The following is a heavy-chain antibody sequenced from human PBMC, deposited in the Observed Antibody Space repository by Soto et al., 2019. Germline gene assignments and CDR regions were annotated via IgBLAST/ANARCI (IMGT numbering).Heavy chain of an antibody. CDR2: INPKSGGT. Sequence: ASVKVSCKASGYSFTDYHIHWVRQAPGQGLEWLGRINPKSGGTSTAQKFQGWVTMTTDTSISTASMELTRLTSDDTAIYYCARGDSTDCSNGVCSFFYNRDMDVWGQGTTVTVSS. D-gene: IGHD2-8*01. J-gene: IGHJ6*02. CDR1: GYSFTDYH. CDR3: ARGDSTDCSNGVCSFFYNRDMDV. V-gene: IGHV1-2*04.